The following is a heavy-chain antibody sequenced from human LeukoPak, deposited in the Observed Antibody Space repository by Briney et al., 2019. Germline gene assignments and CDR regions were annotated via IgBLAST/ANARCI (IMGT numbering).Heavy chain of an antibody. CDR1: GYTFTDYY. D-gene: IGHD6-13*01. J-gene: IGHJ3*02. CDR3: ARDLEVAAADAFDI. V-gene: IGHV1-2*04. CDR2: INPNSGGT. Sequence: ASVKVSCKASGYTFTDYYMHWVRQAPGQGLEWMGWINPNSGGTNYAQKFQGWVTMTRDTSISTAYMELSRLRSDDTAVYYCARDLEVAAADAFDIWGQGTMVTVSS.